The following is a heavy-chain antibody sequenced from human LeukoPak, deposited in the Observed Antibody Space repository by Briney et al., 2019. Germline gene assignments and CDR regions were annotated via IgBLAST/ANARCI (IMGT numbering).Heavy chain of an antibody. V-gene: IGHV3-66*01. Sequence: PGGSLRLSCAASGFTVSSNYMSWVRQAPGKGLEWVSVIYSGGSTYYADSVKGRFTTSRDNSKNTLYLQMNSLRAEDTAVYYCARGPTYYYDSSGPFDYWGQGTLVTVSS. CDR3: ARGPTYYYDSSGPFDY. CDR1: GFTVSSNY. D-gene: IGHD3-22*01. CDR2: IYSGGST. J-gene: IGHJ4*02.